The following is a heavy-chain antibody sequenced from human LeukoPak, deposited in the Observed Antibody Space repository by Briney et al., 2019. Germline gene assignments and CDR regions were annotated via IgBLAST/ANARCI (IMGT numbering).Heavy chain of an antibody. CDR2: ISPNSGGT. J-gene: IGHJ4*02. CDR1: GYTFTGYY. CDR3: ARGPRITIFGVVN. D-gene: IGHD3-3*01. V-gene: IGHV1-2*02. Sequence: ASVKVSCKASGYTFTGYYMHWVRQAPGQGLEWKGWISPNSGGTNYAQKFQGRVTMTRDTSISTAYMELSRLRSDDTAVYYCARGPRITIFGVVNWGQGTLVTVSS.